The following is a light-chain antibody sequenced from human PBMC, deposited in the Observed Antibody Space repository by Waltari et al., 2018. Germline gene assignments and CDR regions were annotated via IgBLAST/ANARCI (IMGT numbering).Light chain of an antibody. CDR3: QQYGSSPYT. CDR2: GAS. J-gene: IGKJ2*01. Sequence: IVLTPSPGTLSLSPGERATLSCRASQSVSSSYLAWYQQKPGQAPRLLIYGASSRATGIPDRFSGSGSGTDFTLTISRLEPEDIAVYYCQQYGSSPYTFGQGTKVEIK. CDR1: QSVSSSY. V-gene: IGKV3-20*01.